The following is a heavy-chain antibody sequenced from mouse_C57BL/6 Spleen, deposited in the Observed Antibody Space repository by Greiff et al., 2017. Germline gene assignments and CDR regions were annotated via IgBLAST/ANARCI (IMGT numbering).Heavy chain of an antibody. CDR3: ARSSWDGFAY. Sequence: QVQLQQPGAELVMPGASVKLSCKASGYTFTSYWMHWVKQRPGQGLEWIGEIDPSDSYTNYNQKFKGKSTLTVDKSASTAYMQLSSLASEDSAVYYCARSSWDGFAYWGQGTLVTVSA. CDR1: GYTFTSYW. CDR2: IDPSDSYT. D-gene: IGHD4-1*01. J-gene: IGHJ3*01. V-gene: IGHV1-69*01.